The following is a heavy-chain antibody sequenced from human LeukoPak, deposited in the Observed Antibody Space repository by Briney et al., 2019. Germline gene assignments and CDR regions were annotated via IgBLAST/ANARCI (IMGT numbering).Heavy chain of an antibody. CDR3: GKDNAPHGRYYKAAFEFDI. J-gene: IGHJ3*02. D-gene: IGHD6-19*01. CDR2: ISWYSGSI. CDR1: GFTLHECA. Sequence: GGSLSLSRAASGFTLHECAMHGVRQAPGKGREGVSGISWYSGSIGYADSVEGRFTISRDNAKNYLYLLMKSMRAEDMALYYCGKDNAPHGRYYKAAFEFDIWGQGTMVTVSS. V-gene: IGHV3-9*03.